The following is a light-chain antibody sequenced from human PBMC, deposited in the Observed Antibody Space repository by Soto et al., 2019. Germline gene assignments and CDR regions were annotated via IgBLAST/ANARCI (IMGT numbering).Light chain of an antibody. CDR3: SSYTSSSTPWV. J-gene: IGLJ1*01. CDR1: SSDVGGYNY. Sequence: QSVLTQPASVSGSPGQSITISCTGTSSDVGGYNYVSWYQQHPGKAPKLMIYEVSNRPSGVSNRFSGSKSGNKASLTISGLQAEGEADYYCSSYTSSSTPWVFGTGTKGTVL. CDR2: EVS. V-gene: IGLV2-14*01.